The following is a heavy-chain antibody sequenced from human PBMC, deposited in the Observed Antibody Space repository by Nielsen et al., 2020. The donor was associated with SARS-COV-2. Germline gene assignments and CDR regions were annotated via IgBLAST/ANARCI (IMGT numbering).Heavy chain of an antibody. J-gene: IGHJ5*02. CDR1: GHSFTIYW. V-gene: IGHV5-51*01. D-gene: IGHD6-6*01. Sequence: GESLKISCQGSGHSFTIYWIGWVRQMPGKGLEWMGIIWPGDSDTKYSPSFQGQVTISADKSTSTAYLQWSSLKASDTAMYYCARRGTSSNRYFDPWGQGTLVTVSS. CDR3: ARRGTSSNRYFDP. CDR2: IWPGDSDT.